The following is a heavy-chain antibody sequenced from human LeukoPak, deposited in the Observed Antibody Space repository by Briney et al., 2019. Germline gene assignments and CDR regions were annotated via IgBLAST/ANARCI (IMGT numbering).Heavy chain of an antibody. Sequence: GGSLRLSCAASGLTVSTYGMSWVRQAPGKGLEWVSAISGSGGSTYYADSVKGRFTISRDNSKNTLYLQMNSLRAEDTAVYYCAKQIAAATSSFDPWGQGTLVTVSS. D-gene: IGHD6-13*01. CDR1: GLTVSTYG. CDR2: ISGSGGST. CDR3: AKQIAAATSSFDP. V-gene: IGHV3-23*01. J-gene: IGHJ5*02.